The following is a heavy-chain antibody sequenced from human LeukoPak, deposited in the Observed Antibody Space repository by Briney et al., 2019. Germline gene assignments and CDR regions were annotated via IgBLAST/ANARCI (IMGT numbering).Heavy chain of an antibody. CDR3: AKPSWFGEYYSDY. V-gene: IGHV3-30*18. CDR1: GFTFSSYG. Sequence: PGRSLRLSCAASGFTFSSYGMHWVRQAPGKGLEWVAVISYDGSNKYYADSVKGRFTISRDNSKNTLYLQMNSLRAEDTAVYYCAKPSWFGEYYSDYWGQGTLVTVSS. J-gene: IGHJ4*02. D-gene: IGHD3-10*01. CDR2: ISYDGSNK.